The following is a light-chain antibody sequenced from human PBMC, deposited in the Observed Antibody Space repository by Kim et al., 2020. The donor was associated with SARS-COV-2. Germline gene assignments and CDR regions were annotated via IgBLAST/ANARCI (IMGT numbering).Light chain of an antibody. J-gene: IGKJ5*01. CDR1: QSVSSN. CDR2: GAS. Sequence: EIVMTQSPATLSVSPGERATLSCRASQSVSSNLAWYQQKPGQAPRLLIYGASTRATGIPARFRGSGSGTEFTLTISSLQSEDFAFYYCQQYNNWPLSFGQGTRLEIK. V-gene: IGKV3-15*01. CDR3: QQYNNWPLS.